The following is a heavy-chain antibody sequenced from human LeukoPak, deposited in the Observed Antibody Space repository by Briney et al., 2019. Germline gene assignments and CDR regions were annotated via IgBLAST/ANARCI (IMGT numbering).Heavy chain of an antibody. CDR2: IYSGGST. V-gene: IGHV3-53*01. CDR1: GFTVSSNY. D-gene: IGHD3-9*01. J-gene: IGHJ4*02. Sequence: GGSLRLSCAASGFTVSSNYMSWVRQAPGKGLEWVSVIYSGGSTYYADSVKGRFTISRDNSKNTLYLQMNSLRAEDTAVYYCARARYDILTGYYLHFDYWGQGTLVTASS. CDR3: ARARYDILTGYYLHFDY.